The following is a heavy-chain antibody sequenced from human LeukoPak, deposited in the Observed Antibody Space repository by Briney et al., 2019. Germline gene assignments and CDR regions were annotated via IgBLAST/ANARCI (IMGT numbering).Heavy chain of an antibody. CDR1: GFTFDDYA. Sequence: GRSLRLSCAASGFTFDDYAMHWARQAPGKGLEWVSGISWNSGSIGYADSVKGRFTISRDNAKNSLYLQMNSLRAEDTALYYCAKDSGSGWYESNWFDPWGQGTLVTVSS. J-gene: IGHJ5*02. CDR2: ISWNSGSI. CDR3: AKDSGSGWYESNWFDP. V-gene: IGHV3-9*01. D-gene: IGHD6-19*01.